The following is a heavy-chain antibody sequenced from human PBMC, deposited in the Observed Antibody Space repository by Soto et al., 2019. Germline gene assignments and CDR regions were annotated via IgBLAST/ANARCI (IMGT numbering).Heavy chain of an antibody. CDR3: AREGAAPYYYSGTDV. D-gene: IGHD6-6*01. CDR1: GGSVVGNSYC. J-gene: IGHJ6*02. Sequence: SETLCVSCTVAGGSVVGNSYCWGWIRQHPGKGLEWIGFIYYSGSTYYNPSLKSRVTISVDTSKNQFSLKLSSVTAADTAVYYFAREGAAPYYYSGTDVWGQGTTDPVS. CDR2: IYYSGST. V-gene: IGHV4-31*03.